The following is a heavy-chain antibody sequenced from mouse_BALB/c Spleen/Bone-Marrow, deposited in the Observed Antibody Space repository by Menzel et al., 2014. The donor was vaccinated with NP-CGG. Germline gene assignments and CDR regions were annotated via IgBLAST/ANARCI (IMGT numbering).Heavy chain of an antibody. CDR1: GFTFSSYG. CDR3: ARPYDFGAWFAY. CDR2: ISSGGSYT. Sequence: EVMLVESGGDLVKPGGSLKLSCAASGFTFSSYGMSWVRQTPDKRLEWVATISSGGSYTYYPDSVKGRFTISRDNAKNTLYLQMSSLMSEDTAMYYCARPYDFGAWFAYWGQGTLVTVSA. V-gene: IGHV5-6*01. J-gene: IGHJ3*01. D-gene: IGHD2-4*01.